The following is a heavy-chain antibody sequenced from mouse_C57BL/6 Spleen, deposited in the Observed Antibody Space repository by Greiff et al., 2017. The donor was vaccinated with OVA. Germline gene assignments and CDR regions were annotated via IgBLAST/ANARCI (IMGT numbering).Heavy chain of an antibody. J-gene: IGHJ1*03. CDR1: GYTFTSYW. Sequence: VQLQQPGAELVRPGSSVKLSCKASGYTFTSYWMHWVKQRPIQGLEWIGNIDPSDSETHYNQKFEDKATLTVDKSSSTAYMQLSSLTSEDSAVYYCARDYGSSLHWYFDVWGTGTTVTVSS. CDR3: ARDYGSSLHWYFDV. CDR2: IDPSDSET. D-gene: IGHD1-1*01. V-gene: IGHV1-52*01.